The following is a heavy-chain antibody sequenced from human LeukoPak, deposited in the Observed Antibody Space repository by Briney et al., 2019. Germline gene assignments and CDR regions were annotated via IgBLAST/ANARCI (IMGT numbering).Heavy chain of an antibody. CDR3: ARSRLTSFDY. V-gene: IGHV3-48*01. CDR1: GFTFSSYS. J-gene: IGHJ4*02. CDR2: ISSTLYST. Sequence: PGGSLRLSRAASGFTFSSYSMNWVRQAPGKGLEWISYISSTLYSTFYTDSVKGRFTISRDNAKNSLFLQMNGLRAEDTAVYYCARSRLTSFDYWGQGTLVAVSS.